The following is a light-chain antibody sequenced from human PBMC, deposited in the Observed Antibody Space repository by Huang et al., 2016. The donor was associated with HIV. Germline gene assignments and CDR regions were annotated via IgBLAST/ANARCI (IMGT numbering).Light chain of an antibody. CDR2: DAS. CDR3: QQRSNWPPFT. CDR1: QSISSY. Sequence: EIVLTQSPATVSLSPGETATLSCRASQSISSYLAWYQHTPGQAPRLLIYDASNRATGIPARFSGSGSGTDFTLTIRSLEPEDIAIYYCQQRSNWPPFTFGPGTTVDIK. J-gene: IGKJ3*01. V-gene: IGKV3-11*01.